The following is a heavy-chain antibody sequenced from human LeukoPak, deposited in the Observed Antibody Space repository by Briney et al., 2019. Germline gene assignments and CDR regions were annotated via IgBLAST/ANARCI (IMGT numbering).Heavy chain of an antibody. Sequence: PSETLSLTCAVSGGSISSSNLWSWVRQPPGKGLEWIGEIYHSGSTNYNPSLKSRVTISVDKSKNQFSLKLSSVTAADTAVYYCARDCGERDYSNHGGYYYSMDVWGKGTTVTVSS. D-gene: IGHD4-11*01. J-gene: IGHJ6*03. V-gene: IGHV4-4*02. CDR2: IYHSGST. CDR1: GGSISSSNL. CDR3: ARDCGERDYSNHGGYYYSMDV.